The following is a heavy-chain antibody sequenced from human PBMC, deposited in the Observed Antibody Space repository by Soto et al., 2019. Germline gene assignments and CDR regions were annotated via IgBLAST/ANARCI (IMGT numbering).Heavy chain of an antibody. J-gene: IGHJ4*02. CDR2: IIPIFETA. D-gene: IGHD3-3*01. CDR3: AREQSWSGFRYFDS. CDR1: GGTVSSSV. Sequence: KVSCKASGGTVSSSVISWVRQAPGQGLEWLGGIIPIFETANYARKFQGRVTITADESTSTAYMELTSLRSADTAVYFCAREQSWSGFRYFDSWGQGTLVTRLL. V-gene: IGHV1-69*01.